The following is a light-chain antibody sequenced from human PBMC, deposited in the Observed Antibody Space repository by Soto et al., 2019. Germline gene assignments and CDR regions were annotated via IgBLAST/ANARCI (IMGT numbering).Light chain of an antibody. J-gene: IGLJ1*01. CDR3: AAWDDSLSGYV. V-gene: IGLV1-44*01. CDR2: SNN. Sequence: SVQTQPPSASGTPGQRVTISCSGSSSNIGGNAVNWYQQLPGTAPKLPLYSNNQRPSGLPARFSGSKSGTSASLAISGLQSEDEADYYCAAWDDSLSGYVFGTGTKVTVL. CDR1: SSNIGGNA.